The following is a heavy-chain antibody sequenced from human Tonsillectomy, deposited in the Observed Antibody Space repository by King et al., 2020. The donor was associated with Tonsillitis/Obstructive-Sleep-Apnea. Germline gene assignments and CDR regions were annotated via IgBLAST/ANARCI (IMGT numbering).Heavy chain of an antibody. J-gene: IGHJ4*02. CDR1: GGTFSSYP. CDR2: IIPIFGTG. D-gene: IGHD4-17*01. CDR3: ASFESGRVPDLRSDYGYFDY. Sequence: QLVQSGAEVKKPGSSVKVSCKASGGTFSSYPISWVRQAPGQGLEWMGGIIPIFGTGSYAQKFQGRVTITADESTSTAYMELSSLRSEDTAVYYCASFESGRVPDLRSDYGYFDYWGQGTLVTVSS. V-gene: IGHV1-69*01.